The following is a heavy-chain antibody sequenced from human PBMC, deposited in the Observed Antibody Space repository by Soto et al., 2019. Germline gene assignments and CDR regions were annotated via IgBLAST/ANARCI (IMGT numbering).Heavy chain of an antibody. CDR3: ARGPLAVAGTRVAGYFQH. D-gene: IGHD6-19*01. CDR2: IIPILGIA. V-gene: IGHV1-69*02. CDR1: GGTFSSYT. J-gene: IGHJ1*01. Sequence: QVQLVQSGAEVKKPGSSVKVSCKASGGTFSSYTISWVRQAPGQGLEWMGRIIPILGIANYAQKFQGRVTITADKSTSTAYMELSSLRSEDTAVYYCARGPLAVAGTRVAGYFQHWGQGTLVTVSS.